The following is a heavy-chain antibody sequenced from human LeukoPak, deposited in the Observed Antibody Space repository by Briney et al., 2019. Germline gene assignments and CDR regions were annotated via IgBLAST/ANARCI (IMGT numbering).Heavy chain of an antibody. V-gene: IGHV1-2*02. J-gene: IGHJ6*03. CDR2: INPNSGGT. CDR1: GYTFTGYY. CDR3: ARVKWQQASYYYYMDV. Sequence: ASVKVSCKASGYTFTGYYMHWVRQAPGQGLEWMGWINPNSGGTNYAQKFQGRVTMTRDTSISTAYMELSRLRSDDTAVYYCARVKWQQASYYYYMDVWGKGTTVTVSS. D-gene: IGHD6-13*01.